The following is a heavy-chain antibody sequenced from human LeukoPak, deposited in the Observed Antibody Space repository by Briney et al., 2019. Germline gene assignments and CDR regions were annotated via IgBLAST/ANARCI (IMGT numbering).Heavy chain of an antibody. Sequence: PGGSLRLSCAASGFTFSSYAMSWVRQAPGKGLEWVSAISGSGGSTYYADSVKGRFTISRDNSKNTLYLQMNSLRAEDTAVYYRAKVGWNDYPHYPDYWGQGTLVTVSS. CDR1: GFTFSSYA. CDR2: ISGSGGST. CDR3: AKVGWNDYPHYPDY. D-gene: IGHD1-1*01. V-gene: IGHV3-23*01. J-gene: IGHJ4*02.